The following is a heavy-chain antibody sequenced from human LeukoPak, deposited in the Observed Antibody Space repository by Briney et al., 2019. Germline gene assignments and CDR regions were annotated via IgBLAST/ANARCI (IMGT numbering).Heavy chain of an antibody. J-gene: IGHJ5*02. CDR3: ARGSFITMIVVAPRWFDP. D-gene: IGHD3-22*01. Sequence: GASVKVSCKASGYTFTSYDINWVRQATGQGLEWMGWMNPNSGNTGYAQKFQGRVTMTRNTSISTAYMELSSLRSEDTAVYYCARGSFITMIVVAPRWFDPWGQGTLVTVSS. V-gene: IGHV1-8*01. CDR2: MNPNSGNT. CDR1: GYTFTSYD.